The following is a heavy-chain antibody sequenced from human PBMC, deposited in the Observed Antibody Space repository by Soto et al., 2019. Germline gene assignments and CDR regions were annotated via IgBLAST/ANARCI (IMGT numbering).Heavy chain of an antibody. CDR2: LNEDGSFT. J-gene: IGHJ2*01. CDR1: EFTFSSYW. Sequence: PGGSLRLSCVASEFTFSSYWMHWVRQVPGKGLVWVSRLNEDGSFTTYADSVKGRFTISRDKSKNTLSLQMNSLRVDDTAIYYCTKSDGCGGGACYTGTYYYFDVWGRGTLVTVSS. CDR3: TKSDGCGGGACYTGTYYYFDV. V-gene: IGHV3-74*01. D-gene: IGHD3-16*02.